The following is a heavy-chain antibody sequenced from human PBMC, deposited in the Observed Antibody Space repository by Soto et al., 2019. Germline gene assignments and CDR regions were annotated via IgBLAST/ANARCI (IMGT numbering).Heavy chain of an antibody. Sequence: ASVKVSCKASGGTFSSYAISWVRQAPGQGLEWMGGIIPIFGTANYAQKFQGRVTITADESTSTAYMELSSLRSEDTAVYYCARTHYYDSSGYANWFDPWGQGTLVTVSS. D-gene: IGHD3-22*01. CDR3: ARTHYYDSSGYANWFDP. V-gene: IGHV1-69*13. J-gene: IGHJ5*02. CDR2: IIPIFGTA. CDR1: GGTFSSYA.